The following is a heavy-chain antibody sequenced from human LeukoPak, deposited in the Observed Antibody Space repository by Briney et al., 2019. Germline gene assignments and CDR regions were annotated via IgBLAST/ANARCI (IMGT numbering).Heavy chain of an antibody. CDR2: IRSKAYGGTT. Sequence: GGSLRLSCTASGFTFGDYAISWFRQAPGKGLEWVGFIRSKAYGGTTEYAASVKGRFTISRDDSKSIAYLQMNSLNTEDTAVYYCTRSYYYDSSGTAGYWGQGTLVTVSS. CDR1: GFTFGDYA. CDR3: TRSYYYDSSGTAGY. J-gene: IGHJ4*02. V-gene: IGHV3-49*03. D-gene: IGHD3-22*01.